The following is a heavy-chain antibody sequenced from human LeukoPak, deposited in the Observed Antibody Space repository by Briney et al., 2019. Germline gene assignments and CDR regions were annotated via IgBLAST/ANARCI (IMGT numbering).Heavy chain of an antibody. V-gene: IGHV1-24*01. CDR1: GYTLTELS. D-gene: IGHD3-3*01. CDR2: FDPEDGET. Sequence: GASVKVSCKVSGYTLTELSMHWVRQAPGKGLEWMGGFDPEDGETIYAQKFQGRVTMTEDTSTDTAYMELSSLRSEDTAVYYCATVPSLWRGYSPDAFDNWGQGTMVTVSS. J-gene: IGHJ3*02. CDR3: ATVPSLWRGYSPDAFDN.